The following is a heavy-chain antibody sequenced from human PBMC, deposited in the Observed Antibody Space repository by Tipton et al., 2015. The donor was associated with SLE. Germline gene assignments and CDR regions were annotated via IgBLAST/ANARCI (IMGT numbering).Heavy chain of an antibody. CDR2: INHSGST. CDR3: ARVNSSSWYLFDY. V-gene: IGHV4-34*01. J-gene: IGHJ4*02. CDR1: GGSFSGYY. D-gene: IGHD6-13*01. Sequence: TLSLTCAVYGGSFSGYYWSWIRQPPGKGLEWIGEINHSGSTNYNPSLKSRVTISVDTSKNQFSLKLGSVTAADTAVYYCARVNSSSWYLFDYWGQGTLVTVSS.